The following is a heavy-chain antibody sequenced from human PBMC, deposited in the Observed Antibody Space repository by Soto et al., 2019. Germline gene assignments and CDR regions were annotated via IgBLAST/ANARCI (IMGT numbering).Heavy chain of an antibody. V-gene: IGHV3-23*01. CDR2: INKSGGST. CDR1: GXTVSSFA. J-gene: IGHJ4*02. D-gene: IGHD1-1*01. Sequence: GSLRLACAASGXTVSSFAMSWVRQAPGKGLEWVSTINKSGGSTYYADSVKCRFTISRDNSKKILFLQINGLRAEDTDVYYCAKDPPTTGTTFDYWGRGTLGTVSS. CDR3: AKDPPTTGTTFDY.